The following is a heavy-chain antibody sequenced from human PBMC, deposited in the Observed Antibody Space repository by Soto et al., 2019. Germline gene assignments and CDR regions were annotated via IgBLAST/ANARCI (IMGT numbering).Heavy chain of an antibody. CDR2: ISAYNGNT. J-gene: IGHJ6*03. CDR3: ARVVPADYNKIYYYYSMDF. D-gene: IGHD2-2*01. Sequence: AAVKVSCKASCYTFTRYGISWVRQAPGQGLEWMGWISAYNGNTNYAQKLQGRVTMTTDTSTSTVYMELSSLRSDDTAVYYCARVVPADYNKIYYYYSMDFWGKGTTVTISS. V-gene: IGHV1-18*01. CDR1: CYTFTRYG.